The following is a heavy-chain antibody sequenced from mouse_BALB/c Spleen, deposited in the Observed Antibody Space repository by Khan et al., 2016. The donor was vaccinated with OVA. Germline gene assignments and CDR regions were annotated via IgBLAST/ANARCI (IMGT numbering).Heavy chain of an antibody. V-gene: IGHV3-2*02. J-gene: IGHJ2*02. Sequence: EVQLQESVPGLVKPSQALSLTCTVTVYSITSDYAWNWIRQFPGNKLEWMGYIRYSGRTSYNPSLKSRISITRDTSKNQFFLQLNSVTINDTATYYCVREVTITTVVATGFDDWGKGTSLTVSS. D-gene: IGHD1-1*01. CDR3: VREVTITTVVATGFDD. CDR2: IRYSGRT. CDR1: VYSITSDYA.